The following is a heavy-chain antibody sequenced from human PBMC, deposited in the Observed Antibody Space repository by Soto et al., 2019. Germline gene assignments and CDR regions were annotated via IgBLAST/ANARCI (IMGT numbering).Heavy chain of an antibody. CDR3: ARDLYYDFWSGYYTGYYFDY. J-gene: IGHJ4*02. Sequence: QVQLVQSGAEVKKPGASVQVSCKASGYTFTSYGISWVRQAPGQGLEWMGWISAYNGNTNYAKKLQGRVTMTTDTTTSTAYMELRSLRSDDTAVYYCARDLYYDFWSGYYTGYYFDYWGQGTLVTVSS. CDR1: GYTFTSYG. CDR2: ISAYNGNT. V-gene: IGHV1-18*01. D-gene: IGHD3-3*01.